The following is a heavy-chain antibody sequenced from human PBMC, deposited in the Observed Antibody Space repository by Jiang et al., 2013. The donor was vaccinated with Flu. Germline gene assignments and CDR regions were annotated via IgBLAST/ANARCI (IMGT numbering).Heavy chain of an antibody. CDR1: GGSFSGYY. V-gene: IGHV4-34*01. CDR2: INHSGST. J-gene: IGHJ3*02. CDR3: ARAVPSETSGYYDDDAFDI. Sequence: LLKPSETLSPTCAVYGGSFSGYYWSWIRQPPGKGLEWIGEINHSGSTNYNPSLKSRVTISVDTSKNQFSLRLTSVTAADTAVYYCARAVPSETSGYYDDDAFDIWGQGTMVTVSS. D-gene: IGHD3-22*01.